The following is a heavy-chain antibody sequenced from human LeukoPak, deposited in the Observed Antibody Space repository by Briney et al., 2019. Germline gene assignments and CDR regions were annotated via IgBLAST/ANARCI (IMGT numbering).Heavy chain of an antibody. D-gene: IGHD5-12*01. CDR2: ISSSSSYI. Sequence: GGSLRLSCAASGFTFSSYSMNWVRQAPGKGLEWVSCISSSSSYIYYADSVKGRFTISRDNAKNSVYLQMNTLRAEDTAVYYCARAGSGLFPARGNSGCLDYWGQGTLVTVSS. J-gene: IGHJ4*02. V-gene: IGHV3-21*01. CDR1: GFTFSSYS. CDR3: ARAGSGLFPARGNSGCLDY.